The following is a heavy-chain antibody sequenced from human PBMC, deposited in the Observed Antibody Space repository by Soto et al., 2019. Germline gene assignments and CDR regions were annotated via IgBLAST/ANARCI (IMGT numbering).Heavy chain of an antibody. J-gene: IGHJ6*02. V-gene: IGHV4-39*01. D-gene: IGHD3-3*01. Sequence: SETLSLTCTVSGGYISSSSYYWGWIRQPPGKGLEWIGSINYSGSTYYNRSLKSRVTISVGTPKNHLALKLSSVTAADTVVYYRASQGLVTISGVVIIPNYYYGMDVWAQGTTVT. CDR3: ASQGLVTISGVVIIPNYYYGMDV. CDR2: INYSGST. CDR1: GGYISSSSYY.